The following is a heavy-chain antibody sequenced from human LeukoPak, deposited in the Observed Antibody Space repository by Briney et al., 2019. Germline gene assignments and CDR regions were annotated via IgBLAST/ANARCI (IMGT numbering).Heavy chain of an antibody. J-gene: IGHJ5*02. CDR3: AKVYGSGSYSSEPNWFDP. CDR2: VSGSGATT. V-gene: IGHV3-23*01. D-gene: IGHD3-10*01. CDR1: GFTFSSYA. Sequence: GGSLRLSCAASGFTFSSYAMSWVRQAPGKGLEWVSAVSGSGATTYYADSVKGRFTIFRDNSKNTLYLQMNSLRAEGTAVYYCAKVYGSGSYSSEPNWFDPWGQGTLVTVSS.